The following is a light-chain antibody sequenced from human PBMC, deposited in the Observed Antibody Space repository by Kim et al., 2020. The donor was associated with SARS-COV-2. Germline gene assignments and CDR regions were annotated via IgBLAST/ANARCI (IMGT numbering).Light chain of an antibody. V-gene: IGKV1-5*01. CDR3: QQYSSYSYS. CDR1: QNINSW. J-gene: IGKJ2*01. Sequence: QLTQSPSTLSASVGDTVTITCRASQNINSWLAWYQQKPGKAPKFLIYDATDLRSGVPSRFRGRGSGTQFTLTISGLQPDDFATYYCQQYSSYSYSFGQETELEIK. CDR2: DAT.